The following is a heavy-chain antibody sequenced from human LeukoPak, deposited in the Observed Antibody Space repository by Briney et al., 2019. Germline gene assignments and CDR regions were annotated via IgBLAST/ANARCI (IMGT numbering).Heavy chain of an antibody. D-gene: IGHD3-3*01. V-gene: IGHV3-7*01. CDR3: AREKGYDFWSGYYMEYYFDY. CDR1: GFTFTSYW. CDR2: IKQDGSEK. Sequence: PGGSLRLSCAASGFTFTSYWMSWVRQAPGKGLEWVANIKQDGSEKYYVDSEKGRFTISRDNAKNSLYLQMNSLRAEDTAVYYCAREKGYDFWSGYYMEYYFDYWGQGTLVTVSS. J-gene: IGHJ4*02.